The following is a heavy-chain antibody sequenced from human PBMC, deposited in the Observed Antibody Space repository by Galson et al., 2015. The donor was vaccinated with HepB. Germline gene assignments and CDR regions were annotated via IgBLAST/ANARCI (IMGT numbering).Heavy chain of an antibody. D-gene: IGHD3-3*01. CDR3: AKDQPERGITIFGVVIDALDY. J-gene: IGHJ4*02. V-gene: IGHV3-23*01. CDR2: ISGSGGST. CDR1: GFTFSSYA. Sequence: SLRLSCAASGFTFSSYAMSWVRQAPGKGLEWVSAISGSGGSTYYADSVKGRFTISRDNSKNTLYLQMNSLRAEDTAVYYCAKDQPERGITIFGVVIDALDYWGQGTLVTVSS.